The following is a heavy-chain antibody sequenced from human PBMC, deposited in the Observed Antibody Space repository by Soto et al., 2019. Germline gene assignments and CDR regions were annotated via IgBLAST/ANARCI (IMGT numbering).Heavy chain of an antibody. Sequence: QVQLVQSGAEVKKPGSSVKVSCKASGGTFSSYAISWVRQAPGQGLEWMGGIIPIFGTANYAQKFQGRVTITADESTSTAYMELSSLRSEDTAVYYCASVLLGYCSGGSCGAMGAFDIWGQGTMVTVSS. V-gene: IGHV1-69*01. CDR2: IIPIFGTA. J-gene: IGHJ3*02. D-gene: IGHD2-15*01. CDR1: GGTFSSYA. CDR3: ASVLLGYCSGGSCGAMGAFDI.